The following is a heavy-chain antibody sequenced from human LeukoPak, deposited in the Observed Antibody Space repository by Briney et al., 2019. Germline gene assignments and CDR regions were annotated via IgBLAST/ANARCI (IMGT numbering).Heavy chain of an antibody. Sequence: PGGSLRLSCAASGFTFSSYWMHWVRQAPGKGLVWVSRVNSDGTGTTYADSVEGRFTIPRDNAKSTVYLQMNSLRAEDTAIYYCIRTLIVATSPYMDVWGKGTTVTVSS. CDR2: VNSDGTGT. CDR1: GFTFSSYW. V-gene: IGHV3-74*01. D-gene: IGHD5-12*01. J-gene: IGHJ6*03. CDR3: IRTLIVATSPYMDV.